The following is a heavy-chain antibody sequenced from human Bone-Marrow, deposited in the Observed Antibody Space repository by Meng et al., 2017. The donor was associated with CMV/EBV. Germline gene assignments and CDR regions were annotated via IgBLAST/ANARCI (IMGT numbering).Heavy chain of an antibody. J-gene: IGHJ4*02. V-gene: IGHV1-46*01. Sequence: ASVKVSCKASGYTFTSYYMHWVRQAPGQGLEWMGIINPSGGSTSYAQKFQGRVTMTRDTSISTGYMELRRLRYDDTAVYYCARDRPPLFYDDSCGYDYWGQGTLVTVSS. CDR3: ARDRPPLFYDDSCGYDY. CDR2: INPSGGST. D-gene: IGHD3-22*01. CDR1: GYTFTSYY.